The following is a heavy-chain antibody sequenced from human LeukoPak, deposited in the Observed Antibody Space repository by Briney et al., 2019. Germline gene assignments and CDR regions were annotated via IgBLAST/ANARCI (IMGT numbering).Heavy chain of an antibody. D-gene: IGHD6-19*01. J-gene: IGHJ4*02. Sequence: GGSLRLSCAAPGFTFSSYAMSWVRQAPGKGLEWVSAISGSGGSTYYADSVKGRFTISRDNSKNTLYLQMNSLRAEDTAVYYCAKDQTYSSGWFDYWGQGTLVTVSS. CDR1: GFTFSSYA. CDR2: ISGSGGST. CDR3: AKDQTYSSGWFDY. V-gene: IGHV3-23*01.